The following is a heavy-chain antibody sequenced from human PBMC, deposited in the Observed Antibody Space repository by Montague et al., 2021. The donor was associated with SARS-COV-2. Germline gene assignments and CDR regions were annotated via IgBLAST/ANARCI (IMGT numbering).Heavy chain of an antibody. J-gene: IGHJ4*02. CDR1: GGSISSYY. D-gene: IGHD5-24*01. CDR3: ARDQGRWLQPGVYFDY. CDR2: IYYSGST. V-gene: IGHV4-59*01. Sequence: SETLSLTCTVSGGSISSYYWSWIRQPPGKGLEWIGYIYYSGSTNYNPSLKSRVTISVDTSKNQLSLKLSSVTAADTAVYYCARDQGRWLQPGVYFDYWGQGTLVTVSS.